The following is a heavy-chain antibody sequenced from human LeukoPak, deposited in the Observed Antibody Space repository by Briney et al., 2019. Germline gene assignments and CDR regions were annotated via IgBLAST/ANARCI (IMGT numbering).Heavy chain of an antibody. Sequence: GGSLRLSCAASGFTFSTYALSWVRQAPGRGLEWVSSISGSGGSTDYADSVKGRFTLSRGNFENTLYLHMSSLRADDTAIYYCARAGKAAAFDYWGQGTLVTVSS. J-gene: IGHJ4*02. CDR1: GFTFSTYA. CDR2: ISGSGGST. D-gene: IGHD2-15*01. V-gene: IGHV3-23*01. CDR3: ARAGKAAAFDY.